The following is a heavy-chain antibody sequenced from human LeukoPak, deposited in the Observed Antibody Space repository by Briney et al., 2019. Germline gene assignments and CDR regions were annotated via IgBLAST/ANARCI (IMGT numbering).Heavy chain of an antibody. CDR3: ARDRAFSGSNWFDP. CDR1: GGSISSGGYS. D-gene: IGHD5-12*01. Sequence: SETLSLTCAVSGGSISSGGYSWSWIRQPPGKGLEWIGYIYYSGSTNYNPSLKSRVTISVDTSKNQFSLKLSSVTAADTAVYYCARDRAFSGSNWFDPWGQGTLVTVSS. V-gene: IGHV4-61*08. CDR2: IYYSGST. J-gene: IGHJ5*02.